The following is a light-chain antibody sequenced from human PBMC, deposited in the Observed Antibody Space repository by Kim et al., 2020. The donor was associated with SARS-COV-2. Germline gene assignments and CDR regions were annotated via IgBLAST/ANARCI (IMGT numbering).Light chain of an antibody. V-gene: IGLV7-43*01. CDR1: TGTVTSGDY. CDR2: STN. Sequence: PGRTVTLTWASRTGTVTSGDYTNGCKQKPGQAPRAMIYSTNHTRSGTPARSSGSLLGGKAALTLSGVQPEDEADYYCLLYYGAVWVFGGGTQLTVL. CDR3: LLYYGAVWV. J-gene: IGLJ3*02.